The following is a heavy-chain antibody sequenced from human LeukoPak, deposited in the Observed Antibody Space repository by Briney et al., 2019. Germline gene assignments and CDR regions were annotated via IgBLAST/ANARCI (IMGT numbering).Heavy chain of an antibody. CDR2: IIPIFGTA. CDR3: ARSSGFMYYDFWRFDY. D-gene: IGHD3-3*01. Sequence: GASVKVSCKASGATFSSYAISWVRQAPGQGLEWMGGIIPIFGTANYAQKFQGRVTITADESTSTAYMELSSLRSEDAAVYYCARSSGFMYYDFWRFDYWGQGTLVTVSS. J-gene: IGHJ4*02. V-gene: IGHV1-69*01. CDR1: GATFSSYA.